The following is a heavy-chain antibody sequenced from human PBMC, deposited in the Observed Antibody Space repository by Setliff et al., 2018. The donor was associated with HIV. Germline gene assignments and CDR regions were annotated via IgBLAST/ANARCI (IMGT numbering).Heavy chain of an antibody. V-gene: IGHV4-4*09. CDR1: GDSIGTYS. CDR2: IYGSGST. D-gene: IGHD1-7*01. Sequence: SPETLSLTCAVSGDSIGTYSWHWLRQPPGKGLEWIGYIYGSGSTGYNPSLTSRVTMSTDTPNNRFALKLTSVTAADTAVYYCAKRAVQDGTVTSSNWFESWGQGTLVTVSS. J-gene: IGHJ5*01. CDR3: AKRAVQDGTVTSSNWFES.